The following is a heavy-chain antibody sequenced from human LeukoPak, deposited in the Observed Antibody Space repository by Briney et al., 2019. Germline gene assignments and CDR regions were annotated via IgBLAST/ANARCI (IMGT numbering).Heavy chain of an antibody. D-gene: IGHD6-19*01. CDR1: GYTFTGYY. V-gene: IGHV1-2*02. Sequence: ASVKVSCKASGYTFTGYYMHWVRQAPGQGLEWMGWINPNSGGTNYAQKFQGRVTMTRDTSISTAYMELSRLRSDDTAVYYCARDVQYSSGWHAWFDYWGQGTLVTVSS. CDR3: ARDVQYSSGWHAWFDY. J-gene: IGHJ4*02. CDR2: INPNSGGT.